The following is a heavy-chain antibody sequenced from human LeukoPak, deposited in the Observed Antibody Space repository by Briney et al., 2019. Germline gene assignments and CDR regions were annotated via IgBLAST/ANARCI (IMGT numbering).Heavy chain of an antibody. J-gene: IGHJ4*02. CDR1: GFTFSTSA. V-gene: IGHV3-23*01. D-gene: IGHD7-27*01. Sequence: GGSLRLSCAASGFTFSTSAMTWVRQAPGKGLEWVSGISGSGATDYADSVKGRFTISRDNSKNTLYLQINSLRAEDTAVYYCAKDLNWGGRWGQGTLVTVSS. CDR2: ISGSGAT. CDR3: AKDLNWGGR.